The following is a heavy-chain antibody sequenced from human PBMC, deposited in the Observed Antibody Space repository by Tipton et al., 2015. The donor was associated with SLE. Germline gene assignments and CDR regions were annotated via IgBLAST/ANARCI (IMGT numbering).Heavy chain of an antibody. CDR3: ASPRWSGYSFFDY. CDR1: GGSISSSSYY. Sequence: TLSLTCTVSGGSISSSSYYWGWIRQPPGKGLEWIGSIYYSGSTYYNPSLKRRVSISVDTSKNQFSLKLSSVTAADTAVYYCASPRWSGYSFFDYWGQGTLVTVSS. J-gene: IGHJ4*02. V-gene: IGHV4-39*01. CDR2: IYYSGST. D-gene: IGHD3-3*01.